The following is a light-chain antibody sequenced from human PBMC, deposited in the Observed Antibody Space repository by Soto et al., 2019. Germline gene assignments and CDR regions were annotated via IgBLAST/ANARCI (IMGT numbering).Light chain of an antibody. V-gene: IGKV3-15*01. Sequence: IVLTQSPATLSVSPGDRATLSCRASQSVSTNLAWYQQKLGQAPRVLIYGSSSRATGVPPRFSGSGSGTEFTLTTSSLLSEDSGIYYCLQDNDWPLSTFGQGTRVDIK. CDR1: QSVSTN. J-gene: IGKJ5*01. CDR2: GSS. CDR3: LQDNDWPLST.